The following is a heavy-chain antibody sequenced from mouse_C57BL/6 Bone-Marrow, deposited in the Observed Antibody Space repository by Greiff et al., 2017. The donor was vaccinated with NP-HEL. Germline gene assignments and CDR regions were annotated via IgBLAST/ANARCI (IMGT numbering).Heavy chain of an antibody. CDR3: ARSDYYGSSYWFAY. J-gene: IGHJ3*01. CDR1: GYAFSSSW. Sequence: QVQLVESGPELVKPGASVKISCKASGYAFSSSWMNWVKQRPGKGLEWIGRIYPGDGDTNYNGQFKGKATLTADKSSSTAYMQLSSLTSEDSAVYFCARSDYYGSSYWFAYWGQGTLVTVSA. V-gene: IGHV1-82*01. CDR2: IYPGDGDT. D-gene: IGHD1-1*01.